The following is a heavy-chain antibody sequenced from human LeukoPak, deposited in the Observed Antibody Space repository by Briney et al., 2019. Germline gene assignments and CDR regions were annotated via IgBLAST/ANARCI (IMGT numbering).Heavy chain of an antibody. CDR2: IYYSGST. D-gene: IGHD3-22*01. J-gene: IGHJ6*03. Sequence: SETLSLTCTVSGGSISSYYWSWIRQPPGKGLEWIGYIYYSGSTNYNPSLKSRVTISVDTSKNQFSLKLSSVTAADTAVYYCTRGSIAYYYMDVWGKGTTVTVSS. CDR1: GGSISSYY. CDR3: TRGSIAYYYMDV. V-gene: IGHV4-59*01.